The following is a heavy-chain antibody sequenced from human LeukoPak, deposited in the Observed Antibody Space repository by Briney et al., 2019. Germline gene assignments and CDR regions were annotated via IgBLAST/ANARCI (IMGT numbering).Heavy chain of an antibody. V-gene: IGHV5-51*01. J-gene: IGHJ4*02. D-gene: IGHD3-16*01. CDR3: ARPAAGLGGFDY. Sequence: GESLKISCRGSGYSFTAYWIAWVRQMPGKGLEWMATIYPGDSATTYSPSFQGQVAISADKSITTAYLQWSSLKASDTAMYYCARPAAGLGGFDYWGQGTLVTVSS. CDR1: GYSFTAYW. CDR2: IYPGDSAT.